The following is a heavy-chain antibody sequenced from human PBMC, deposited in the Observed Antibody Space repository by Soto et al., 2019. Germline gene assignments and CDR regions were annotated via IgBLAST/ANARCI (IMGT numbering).Heavy chain of an antibody. J-gene: IGHJ6*02. CDR1: GFTFSQSA. D-gene: IGHD6-6*01. V-gene: IGHV3-33*04. CDR3: ARSSGIAGRYFYYYGLDV. CDR2: IWNDGSFE. Sequence: QVQLVESGGGVAQPGRSLRLSCAASGFTFSQSAMHWVRQAPGKGLEWVSGIWNDGSFEDYVDSVKGRFSISRDNSKNTLYLEMNSLRAEDTAIYYCARSSGIAGRYFYYYGLDVWGQGTTVTVSS.